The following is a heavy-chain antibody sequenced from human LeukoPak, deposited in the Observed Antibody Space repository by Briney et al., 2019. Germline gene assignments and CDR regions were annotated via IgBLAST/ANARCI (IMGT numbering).Heavy chain of an antibody. D-gene: IGHD3-3*01. J-gene: IGHJ6*03. Sequence: ASVKVSCKASGGTFSSYAISWVRQAPGQGLEWMGGIIPIFGTANYAQKFQGRVTITTDESTSTAYMELSSLRSEDTAVYYCARGFWSGYYDYYYYYMDLWGKGTTVTVSS. CDR1: GGTFSSYA. CDR3: ARGFWSGYYDYYYYYMDL. CDR2: IIPIFGTA. V-gene: IGHV1-69*05.